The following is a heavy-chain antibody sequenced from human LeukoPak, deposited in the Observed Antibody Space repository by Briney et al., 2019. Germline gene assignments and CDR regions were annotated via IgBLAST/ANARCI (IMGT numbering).Heavy chain of an antibody. CDR3: ARGFELITFGGAIGKLNWFDS. D-gene: IGHD3-16*02. Sequence: GGSLRLSCADSGFTFSSYAMTWVRQAPGKGLEWVSTISGASGTTYYADSVKGRFTISRDNSKNTLYLQMNSLRAEDTAVYYCARGFELITFGGAIGKLNWFDSWGQGTLVTVSS. CDR1: GFTFSSYA. J-gene: IGHJ5*01. V-gene: IGHV3-23*01. CDR2: ISGASGTT.